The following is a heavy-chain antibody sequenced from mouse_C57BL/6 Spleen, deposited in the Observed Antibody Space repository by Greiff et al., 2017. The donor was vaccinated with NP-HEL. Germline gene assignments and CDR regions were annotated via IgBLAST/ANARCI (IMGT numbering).Heavy chain of an antibody. CDR1: GYTFTSYW. D-gene: IGHD1-2*01. CDR3: ARGALLRNFDY. J-gene: IGHJ2*01. CDR2: IYPSDSET. Sequence: QVHVKQPGAELVRPGSSVKLSCKASGYTFTSYWMDWVKQRPGQGLEWIGNIYPSDSETHYNQKFKDKATLTVDKSSSTAYMQLSSLTSEDSAVYYCARGALLRNFDYWGQGTTLTVSS. V-gene: IGHV1-61*01.